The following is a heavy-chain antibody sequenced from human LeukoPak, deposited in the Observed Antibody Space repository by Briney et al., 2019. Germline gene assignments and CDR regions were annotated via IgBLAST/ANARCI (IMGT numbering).Heavy chain of an antibody. Sequence: GGSLRLSCATSGFTFSDYYLNWIRQAPGKGLALVVCIRGSGSVTYYAASVKGPFTISRDNAARSLFLQMNSLRAEDTAVYYCATVTPPRYFPWGRGNLVTVSS. D-gene: IGHD3-9*01. J-gene: IGHJ2*01. CDR3: ATVTPPRYFP. CDR1: GFTFSDYY. CDR2: IRGSGSVT. V-gene: IGHV3-11*01.